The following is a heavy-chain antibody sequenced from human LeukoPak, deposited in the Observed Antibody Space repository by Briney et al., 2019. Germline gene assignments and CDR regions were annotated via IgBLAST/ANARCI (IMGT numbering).Heavy chain of an antibody. CDR3: ARNNVAVAGSDLLDY. Sequence: PSQTLSRTCAVSGGSISSGGYSWSWIRQPPGKDLEWIGYIYHSGSTYYNPSLKSRVTISVDRSKNQFSLKLSSVTAADTAVYYCARNNVAVAGSDLLDYWGQGTLVTVSS. J-gene: IGHJ4*02. CDR2: IYHSGST. CDR1: GGSISSGGYS. V-gene: IGHV4-30-2*01. D-gene: IGHD6-19*01.